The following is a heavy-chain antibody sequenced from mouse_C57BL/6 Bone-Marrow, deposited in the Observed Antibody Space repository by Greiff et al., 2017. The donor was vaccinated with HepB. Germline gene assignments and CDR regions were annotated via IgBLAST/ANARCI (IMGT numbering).Heavy chain of an antibody. CDR2: IYPGDGDT. CDR3: ARSYDYDGYWYFDV. V-gene: IGHV1-82*01. J-gene: IGHJ1*03. Sequence: VQLVESGPELVKPGASVKISCKASGYAFSSSWMNWVKQRPGKGLEWIGRIYPGDGDTNYNGKFKGKATLTADKSSSTAYMQLSSLTSEDSAVYFCARSYDYDGYWYFDVWGTGTTVTVSS. D-gene: IGHD2-4*01. CDR1: GYAFSSSW.